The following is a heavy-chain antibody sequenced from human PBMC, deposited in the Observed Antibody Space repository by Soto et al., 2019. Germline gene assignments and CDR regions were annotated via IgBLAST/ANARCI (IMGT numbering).Heavy chain of an antibody. Sequence: QITLKESGPPLLEPTQTLTLTCTFSGFSLDTTGVGVGWLRQSPGKALEWLSLIYWDDDKRYRASPRSSLTITRDTSKNQVVLTMTNVQPADTATYYCAHLAHCRGSTCYTGLSDYFDYWGQGTLVTVSS. D-gene: IGHD2-2*01. CDR3: AHLAHCRGSTCYTGLSDYFDY. CDR2: IYWDDDK. V-gene: IGHV2-5*02. J-gene: IGHJ4*02. CDR1: GFSLDTTGVG.